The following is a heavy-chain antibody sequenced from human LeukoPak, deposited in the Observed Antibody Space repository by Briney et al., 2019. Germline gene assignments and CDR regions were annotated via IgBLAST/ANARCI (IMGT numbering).Heavy chain of an antibody. CDR3: ARGFWSYYFDY. D-gene: IGHD1-26*01. Sequence: PPETLSLTCAVYGGSFSGYYWSWIRQPPGKGLEWIGEINHSGNTNYNPSLKSRVAISVDTSKNQFSLKLSSVTAADTAVYYCARGFWSYYFDYWGQGTLVTVSS. J-gene: IGHJ4*02. V-gene: IGHV4-34*01. CDR1: GGSFSGYY. CDR2: INHSGNT.